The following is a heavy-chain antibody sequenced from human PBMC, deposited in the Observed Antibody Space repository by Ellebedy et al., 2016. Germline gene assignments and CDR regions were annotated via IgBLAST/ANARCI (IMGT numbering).Heavy chain of an antibody. CDR3: ARFKKGWLRLGNWFDP. D-gene: IGHD5-12*01. Sequence: SETLSLTXAVYGGSFSGYYWSWIRQPPGKGLEWIGEINHSGSTNYNPSLKSRVTISVDTSKNQFSLKLSSVTAADTAVYYCARFKKGWLRLGNWFDPWGQGTLVTVSS. CDR2: INHSGST. CDR1: GGSFSGYY. V-gene: IGHV4-34*01. J-gene: IGHJ5*02.